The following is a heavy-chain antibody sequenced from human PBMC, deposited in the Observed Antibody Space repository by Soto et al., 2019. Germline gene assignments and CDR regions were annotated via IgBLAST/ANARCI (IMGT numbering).Heavy chain of an antibody. CDR3: ERDQYAVDKVMGFGDY. V-gene: IGHV1-18*01. D-gene: IGHD5-18*01. CDR1: GYTLTELS. CDR2: ISAYNGNT. Sequence: ASVKVSCKVSGYTLTELSMHWVRQAPGQGLEWMGWISAYNGNTNYAQKLQGRVTMTTDTSTSTAYMELRSLRSDDTAVYYCERDQYAVDKVMGFGDYWGQGTLVTVPS. J-gene: IGHJ4*02.